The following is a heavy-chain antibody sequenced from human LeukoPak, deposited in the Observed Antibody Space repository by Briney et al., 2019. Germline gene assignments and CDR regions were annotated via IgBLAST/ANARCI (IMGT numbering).Heavy chain of an antibody. CDR2: IYPGDSDT. Sequence: GESLKISCKGSGYRFTRNWIGWVRQMPGKGLEWMGIIYPGDSDTRYSPSFQGQVTISADKSINTAYLQWSSLKASDTAMYYCAREFRRRGYGYDTHYWGQGTLVTVSS. J-gene: IGHJ4*02. CDR3: AREFRRRGYGYDTHY. D-gene: IGHD5-18*01. V-gene: IGHV5-51*01. CDR1: GYRFTRNW.